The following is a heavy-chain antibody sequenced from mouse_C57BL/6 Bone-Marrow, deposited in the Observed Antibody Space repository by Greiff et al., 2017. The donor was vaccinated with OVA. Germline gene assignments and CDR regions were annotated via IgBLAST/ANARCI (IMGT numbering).Heavy chain of an antibody. CDR1: GFNIKDYY. CDR2: IDPEDGET. D-gene: IGHD1-1*01. J-gene: IGHJ2*01. V-gene: IGHV14-2*01. CDR3: ARDITTVVAEGY. Sequence: EVKLMESGAELVKPGASVKLSCTASGFNIKDYYMHWVKQRTEQGLEWIGRIDPEDGETKYAPKFQGKATITADTSSNTAYLQLSSLTSEDTAVYYCARDITTVVAEGYWGQGTTLTVSS.